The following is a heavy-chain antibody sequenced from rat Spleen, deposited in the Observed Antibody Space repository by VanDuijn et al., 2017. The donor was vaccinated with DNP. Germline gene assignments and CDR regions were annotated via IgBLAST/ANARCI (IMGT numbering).Heavy chain of an antibody. CDR2: IGSDGYAP. CDR1: GFSFSDYY. Sequence: EVQLVESGGGLVQPGRSLKLSCAASGFSFSDYYMAWVRQAPTKGLEWVAYIGSDGYAPYYGDSVKGRFTISRDNAKSSLYLQMDSLRSEDTATYYCTTEGDISSYWYFDFWGPGTMVTVSS. D-gene: IGHD4-1*01. CDR3: TTEGDISSYWYFDF. J-gene: IGHJ1*01. V-gene: IGHV5-20*01.